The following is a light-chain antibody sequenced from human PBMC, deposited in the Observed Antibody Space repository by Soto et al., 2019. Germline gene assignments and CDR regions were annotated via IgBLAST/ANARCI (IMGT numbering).Light chain of an antibody. V-gene: IGKV1-33*01. CDR2: GAS. CDR3: QQYDSLPT. Sequence: DIQMNQSPSSLSASVGERVTIACQASHDITNYLNWYQQKPGKGPRLLIYGASNLETGVPSRFSGSVFGTDFSFTISSLQPEDFATYYCQQYDSLPTFGGGTKVELK. CDR1: HDITNY. J-gene: IGKJ4*01.